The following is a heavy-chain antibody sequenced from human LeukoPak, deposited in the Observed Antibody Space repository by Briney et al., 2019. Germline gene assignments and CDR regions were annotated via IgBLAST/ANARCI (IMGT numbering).Heavy chain of an antibody. V-gene: IGHV3-30*04. D-gene: IGHD6-13*01. J-gene: IGHJ5*02. Sequence: GGSLRLSCAASGFTFSSYAMHWVRQAPGKGLEWVAVISYDGSNKYYADSVKGRFTISRDNSKSTLYLQMNSLRAEDTAVYYCARETYSSSWYGRVNWFDPWGQGTLVTVSS. CDR3: ARETYSSSWYGRVNWFDP. CDR1: GFTFSSYA. CDR2: ISYDGSNK.